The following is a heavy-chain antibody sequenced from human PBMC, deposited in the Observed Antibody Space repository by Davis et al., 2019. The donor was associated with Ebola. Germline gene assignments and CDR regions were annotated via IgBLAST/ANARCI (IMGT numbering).Heavy chain of an antibody. CDR1: GGSISSSSYY. D-gene: IGHD3-10*01. V-gene: IGHV4-39*07. CDR3: ARDYGSYGMDV. J-gene: IGHJ6*02. CDR2: IYYSGST. Sequence: SETLSLTCTVSGGSISSSSYYWGWIRQPPGKGLEWIGSIYYSGSTYYSPSLRSRLTVSLDTSKNQFSLRLISVTAADTAVYFCARDYGSYGMDVWGQGTTVTVSS.